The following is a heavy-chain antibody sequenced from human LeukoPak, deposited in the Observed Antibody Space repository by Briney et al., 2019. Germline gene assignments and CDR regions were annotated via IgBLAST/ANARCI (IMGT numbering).Heavy chain of an antibody. Sequence: GASVKVSCKASGYTFTGYYMHWVRQAPGQGLEWMGWINPNSGGTNYAQKFQGRDTMTRDTSISTAYMERSRLRSDDTAVYYCARERWITRSSSQKSSAYWGQGTLVTVSS. D-gene: IGHD6-13*01. CDR1: GYTFTGYY. CDR2: INPNSGGT. V-gene: IGHV1-2*02. J-gene: IGHJ4*02. CDR3: ARERWITRSSSQKSSAY.